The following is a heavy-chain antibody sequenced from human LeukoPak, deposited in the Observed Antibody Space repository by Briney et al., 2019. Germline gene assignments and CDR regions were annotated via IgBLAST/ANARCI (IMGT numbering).Heavy chain of an antibody. CDR1: RFTFSSYA. V-gene: IGHV3-23*01. CDR2: ISSSGGST. D-gene: IGHD3-10*01. Sequence: GGSLRLSCAASRFTFSSYAMSWVRQAPGKGLEWVSGISSSGGSTVYADSVKGRFTISRDNFRNTVFLQMNSLRAEDTAVYYCARVVYYGSGSRYYFDYWGQGTLVTVSS. CDR3: ARVVYYGSGSRYYFDY. J-gene: IGHJ4*02.